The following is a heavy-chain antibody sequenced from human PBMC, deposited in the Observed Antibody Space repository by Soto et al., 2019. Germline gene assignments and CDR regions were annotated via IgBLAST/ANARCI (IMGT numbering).Heavy chain of an antibody. CDR2: IYHTETT. CDR1: GDSFSSSFW. Sequence: RSLTCAVSGDSFSSSFWWTWVRQPPGKGLEWIGEIYHTETTNYAPSLKSRVTISLDKSMNQFSLRFNSVTPADTAVYYCAGYDFGTFDNWGQGIRVTVSS. J-gene: IGHJ4*02. V-gene: IGHV4-4*02. CDR3: AGYDFGTFDN. D-gene: IGHD4-17*01.